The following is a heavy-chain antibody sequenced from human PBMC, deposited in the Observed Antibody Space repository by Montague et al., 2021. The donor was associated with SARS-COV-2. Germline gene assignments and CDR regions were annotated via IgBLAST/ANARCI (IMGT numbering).Heavy chain of an antibody. CDR1: RLPFNGYA. V-gene: IGHV3-30*04. J-gene: IGHJ4*01. CDR2: ISHDESNH. D-gene: IGHD3-10*01. Sequence: SLRLSCAASRLPFNGYAMHWVRQAPGKGLEWLTFISHDESNHRYADSVKGRFTISRDNSKNTLYLQMDSLRPEDTAVYYCAREGYRSGSFYMDYWGQGTLVTVSS. CDR3: AREGYRSGSFYMDY.